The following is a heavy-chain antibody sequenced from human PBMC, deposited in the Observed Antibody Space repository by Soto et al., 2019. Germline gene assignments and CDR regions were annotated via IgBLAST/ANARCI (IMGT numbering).Heavy chain of an antibody. J-gene: IGHJ6*02. V-gene: IGHV1-69*01. CDR2: IIPIFGTA. Sequence: QVQLVQSGAEVKKPGSSVKVSCKASVGTFSSYAISWVRQAPGQGLEWMGGIIPIFGTANYAQKFQGRVTITADESTSPAYMELSSLRSEDTDVYYCARTTYGSGSYYENYYYGMDVWGQGTTVTVSS. CDR1: VGTFSSYA. CDR3: ARTTYGSGSYYENYYYGMDV. D-gene: IGHD3-10*01.